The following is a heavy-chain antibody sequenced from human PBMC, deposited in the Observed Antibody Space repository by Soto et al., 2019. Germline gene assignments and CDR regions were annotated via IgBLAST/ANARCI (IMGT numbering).Heavy chain of an antibody. CDR1: GGSIRSYY. D-gene: IGHD1-7*01. J-gene: IGHJ3*02. CDR2: IYYSGST. CDR3: ARNYGHCFDI. V-gene: IGHV4-59*01. Sequence: QVQLQESGPGLVKPSETLSLTCTVSGGSIRSYYWSWIRQPPGKGLEWIGYIYYSGSTNYNPSLKSRVTISVDTSKNQFSLKLSSVTAADTAVYYCARNYGHCFDIWRQGTMVTVSS.